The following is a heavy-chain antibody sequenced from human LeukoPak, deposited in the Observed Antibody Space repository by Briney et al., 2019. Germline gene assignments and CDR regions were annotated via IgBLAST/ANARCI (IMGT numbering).Heavy chain of an antibody. CDR2: INPSGGST. Sequence: GASVKVSCKASGYTFTSYGISWVRQAPGQGLEWMGIINPSGGSTSYAQKFQGRVTMTRDTSTSTVYMELSSLRSEDTAVYYCARNDYGDYSHFDYWGQGTLVTVSS. J-gene: IGHJ4*02. CDR1: GYTFTSYG. V-gene: IGHV1-46*01. D-gene: IGHD4-17*01. CDR3: ARNDYGDYSHFDY.